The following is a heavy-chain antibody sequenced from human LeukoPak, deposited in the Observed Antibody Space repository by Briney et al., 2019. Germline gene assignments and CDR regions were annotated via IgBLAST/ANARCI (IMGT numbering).Heavy chain of an antibody. V-gene: IGHV1-69*13. D-gene: IGHD2-2*01. Sequence: EASVKVSCKAPGGTFSSYAISWVRQAPGQGLEWMGGIIPIFGTANYAQKFQGRVTITADESTSTAYMELSSLRSEDTAVYYCARDTIVVVPAAKRPNYYGMDVWGQGTTVTVSS. CDR1: GGTFSSYA. J-gene: IGHJ6*02. CDR2: IIPIFGTA. CDR3: ARDTIVVVPAAKRPNYYGMDV.